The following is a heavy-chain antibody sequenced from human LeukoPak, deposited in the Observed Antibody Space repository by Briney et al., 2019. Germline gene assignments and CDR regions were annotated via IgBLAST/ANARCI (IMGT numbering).Heavy chain of an antibody. CDR3: ARQYSDILTGYHRGELYWYFDL. CDR2: IYYSGST. J-gene: IGHJ2*01. V-gene: IGHV4-59*01. D-gene: IGHD3-9*01. CDR1: GGSISSYY. Sequence: PSETLSLTCTVSGGSISSYYWSWIRQPPGKGLEWIGYIYYSGSTYYNPSLRSRVTISVDTSKNQFSLKLSSVTAADTAVYYCARQYSDILTGYHRGELYWYFDLWGRGTLATVSS.